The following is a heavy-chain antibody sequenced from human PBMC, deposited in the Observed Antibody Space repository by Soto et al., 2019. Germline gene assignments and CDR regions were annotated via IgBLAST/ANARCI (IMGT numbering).Heavy chain of an antibody. CDR2: IYYSGSA. CDR1: GGSISSYY. J-gene: IGHJ4*02. Sequence: SETLSLTCTVSGGSISSYYWSWIRQPPGKGLEWIGYIYYSGSANYNPSLKSRVTISVDTSKNQFSLKLSSVTAADTAVYYCARVKGIVVVPADIFDYWGQGTLVTVSS. D-gene: IGHD2-2*01. CDR3: ARVKGIVVVPADIFDY. V-gene: IGHV4-59*01.